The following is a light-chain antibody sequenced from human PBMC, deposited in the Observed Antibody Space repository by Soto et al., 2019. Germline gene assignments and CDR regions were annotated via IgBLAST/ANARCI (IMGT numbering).Light chain of an antibody. CDR3: SSYTSSSTLVV. CDR2: DVN. CDR1: SSDVGGYNY. Sequence: QSVLTQPASGSGSPGQSITISCTGTSSDVGGYNYVSWYQQHPGKAPKLMIYDVNNRPSGVSYRFSGSKSGNTASLTISGLQAEDEADYYCSSYTSSSTLVVFGGGTKVTLL. J-gene: IGLJ2*01. V-gene: IGLV2-14*01.